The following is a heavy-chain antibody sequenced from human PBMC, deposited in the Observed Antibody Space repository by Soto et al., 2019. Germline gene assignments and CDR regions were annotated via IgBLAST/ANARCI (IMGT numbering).Heavy chain of an antibody. CDR2: IIPIFGTA. CDR1: GGTFSSYA. V-gene: IGHV1-69*01. CDR3: ARDIMYYDFWSGPKNYYYYGMDV. J-gene: IGHJ6*02. D-gene: IGHD3-3*01. Sequence: QVQLVQSGAEVKKPGSSVKVSCKASGGTFSSYAISWVRQAPGQGLEWMGGIIPIFGTANYAQKFQGRVTITADESTSTAYMELSSLRSEDTAVYYCARDIMYYDFWSGPKNYYYYGMDVWGQGTTVTVSS.